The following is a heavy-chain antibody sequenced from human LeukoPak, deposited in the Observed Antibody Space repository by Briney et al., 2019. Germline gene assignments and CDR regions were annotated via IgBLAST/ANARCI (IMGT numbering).Heavy chain of an antibody. CDR1: GFTFSSYA. J-gene: IGHJ4*02. V-gene: IGHV3-30*04. Sequence: GGPLRLSCAASGFTFSSYAMHWVRQATGKGLEWVAVISYDGSNKYYADSVKGRFTISRDNSKNTLYLQMNSLRAEDTAVYYCARDPLYYYDSSGYCDYWGQGTLVTVSS. CDR3: ARDPLYYYDSSGYCDY. D-gene: IGHD3-22*01. CDR2: ISYDGSNK.